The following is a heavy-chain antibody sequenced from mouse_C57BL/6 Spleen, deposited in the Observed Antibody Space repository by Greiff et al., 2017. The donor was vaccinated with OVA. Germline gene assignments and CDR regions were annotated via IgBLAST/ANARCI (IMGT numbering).Heavy chain of an antibody. CDR3: ARGVDYSSSYDLYY. D-gene: IGHD1-1*01. Sequence: EVQLVESGPGMVKPSQSLSLTCTVTGYSITSGYDWHWIRPFPGNKLEWMGYISYSGSPNYNPSLKSRISITHDTSMNQFFLKVSSETTENTATYYCARGVDYSSSYDLYYWGQGTTLTVSS. J-gene: IGHJ2*01. V-gene: IGHV3-1*01. CDR2: ISYSGSP. CDR1: GYSITSGYD.